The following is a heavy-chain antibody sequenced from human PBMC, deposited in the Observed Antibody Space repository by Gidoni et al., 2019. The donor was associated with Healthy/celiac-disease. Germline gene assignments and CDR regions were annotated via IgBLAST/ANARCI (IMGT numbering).Heavy chain of an antibody. CDR1: AYSFTSYW. V-gene: IGHV5-10-1*03. Sequence: EVQLVQSGAEVKKPGESLRISCKGSAYSFTSYWISWVRQMPGKGLEWMGRIDPSDSYTNYSPSFQGHVTISADKSISTAYLQWSSLKASDTAMYYCARFLGFGSGWYNAFDIWGQGTMVTVSS. J-gene: IGHJ3*02. CDR3: ARFLGFGSGWYNAFDI. CDR2: IDPSDSYT. D-gene: IGHD6-19*01.